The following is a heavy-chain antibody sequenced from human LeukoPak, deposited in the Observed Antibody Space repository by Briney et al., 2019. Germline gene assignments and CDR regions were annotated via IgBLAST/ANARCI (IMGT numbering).Heavy chain of an antibody. D-gene: IGHD6-19*01. CDR3: ARDYRGWYHFDY. CDR1: GGSINNYY. Sequence: SETLSLTCTVSGGSINNYYWSWLRQSPGKGLEWIGYIYYSGSTNYNPSLKSRVTISLDTSKNQFSLKLSSVTAADTAVYYCARDYRGWYHFDYWGQGTLVTVSS. J-gene: IGHJ4*02. V-gene: IGHV4-59*01. CDR2: IYYSGST.